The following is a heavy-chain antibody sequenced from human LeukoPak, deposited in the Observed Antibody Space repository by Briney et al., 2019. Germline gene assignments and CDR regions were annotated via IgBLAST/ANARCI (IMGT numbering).Heavy chain of an antibody. CDR1: GGSISSYY. J-gene: IGHJ4*02. CDR2: IYYSGTT. V-gene: IGHV4-59*01. CDR3: ASTVAGAIDY. D-gene: IGHD6-19*01. Sequence: SETLSLTCTVSGGSISSYYWSWIRQPPGKGLEWIGFIYYSGTTNYNPSLKSRVTISVDTSKNQFSLKLSSVTAADTAVYYCASTVAGAIDYWGQGTLVTVSS.